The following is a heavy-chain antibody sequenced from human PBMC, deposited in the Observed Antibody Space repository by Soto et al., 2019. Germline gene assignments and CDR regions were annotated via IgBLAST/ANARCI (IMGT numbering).Heavy chain of an antibody. CDR1: GFTFSSYS. J-gene: IGHJ4*02. V-gene: IGHV3-48*01. CDR2: ISSSSSTI. D-gene: IGHD3-10*01. Sequence: GGSLRLSCAASGFTFSSYSMNWVRQAPGKGLEWVSYISSSSSTIYYADSVKGRFTISRDNAKNSLYLQMNSLRAEDTAVYYCARDLLFAGEPRTPRDYWGQGTLVTVSS. CDR3: ARDLLFAGEPRTPRDY.